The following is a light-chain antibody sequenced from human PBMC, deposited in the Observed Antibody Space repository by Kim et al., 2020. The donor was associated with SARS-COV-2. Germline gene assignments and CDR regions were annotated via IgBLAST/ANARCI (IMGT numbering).Light chain of an antibody. CDR3: QQRSNGPST. V-gene: IGKV3-11*01. CDR1: QSVSSY. J-gene: IGKJ4*01. CDR2: DAS. Sequence: EIVLPQSPATLSLSPGERATLSCRASQSVSSYLAWYQQKPGQAPRLLIYDASNRATGIPARFSGSGSGTDFTLTISSLETEDFAVYYCQQRSNGPSTFGGGTKVDIK.